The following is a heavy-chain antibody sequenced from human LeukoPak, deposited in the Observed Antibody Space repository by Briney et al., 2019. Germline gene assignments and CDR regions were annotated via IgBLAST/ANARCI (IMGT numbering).Heavy chain of an antibody. CDR2: MNPNSGGT. D-gene: IGHD3-10*01. Sequence: GASVKVSCKASGYTFTGYYMHWVRQAPGQGLEWMGWMNPNSGGTNYAQKFQGRVTMTRDTSLSTAYMELSRLRSDDTAVYYCARDGLSYGSGLDYWGQGTLVTVSS. J-gene: IGHJ4*02. CDR1: GYTFTGYY. V-gene: IGHV1-2*02. CDR3: ARDGLSYGSGLDY.